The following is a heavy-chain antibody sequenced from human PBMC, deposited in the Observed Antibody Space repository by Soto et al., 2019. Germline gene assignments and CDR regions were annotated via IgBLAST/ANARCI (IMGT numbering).Heavy chain of an antibody. D-gene: IGHD4-17*01. CDR1: GYTFTSYG. V-gene: IGHV1-18*01. CDR2: ISAYNGNT. J-gene: IGHJ2*01. Sequence: ASVKVSCKASGYTFTSYGISWVRQAPGQGLEWMGWISAYNGNTNYAQKLQGRVTMTEDTSTDTAYMELSSLRSEDTAVYYCATDLKTLADDGDDFYWYFDLWGRGTLVTVSS. CDR3: ATDLKTLADDGDDFYWYFDL.